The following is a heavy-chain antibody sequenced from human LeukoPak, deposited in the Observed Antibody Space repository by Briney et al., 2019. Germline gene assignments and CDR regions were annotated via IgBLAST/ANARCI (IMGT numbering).Heavy chain of an antibody. CDR3: ARGRKYSRDYYYYMDV. Sequence: SETLSLTCAVYGGSFSGYYWSWIRQPPGKGLEWIGEINHSGCTNYNPSLKSRVTISVDTSKNQFSLKLSSVTAADTAVYYCARGRKYSRDYYYYMDVWGKGTTVTVSS. CDR1: GGSFSGYY. D-gene: IGHD1-14*01. J-gene: IGHJ6*03. V-gene: IGHV4-34*01. CDR2: INHSGCT.